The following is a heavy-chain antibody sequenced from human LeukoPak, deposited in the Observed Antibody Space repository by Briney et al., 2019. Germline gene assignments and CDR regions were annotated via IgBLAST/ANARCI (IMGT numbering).Heavy chain of an antibody. CDR2: IIPIFGTA. CDR3: ARAKPDYYYYYYMDV. Sequence: GASVKVSCKASGGTFSSYAISWVRQAPGQGLEWMGGIIPIFGTANYAQKFQGRVTIATDESTSTAYMELSSLRSEDTAVYYCARAKPDYYYYYYMDVWGKGTTVTVSS. CDR1: GGTFSSYA. V-gene: IGHV1-69*05. D-gene: IGHD1-14*01. J-gene: IGHJ6*03.